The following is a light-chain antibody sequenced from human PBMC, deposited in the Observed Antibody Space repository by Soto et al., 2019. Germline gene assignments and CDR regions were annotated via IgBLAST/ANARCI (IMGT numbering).Light chain of an antibody. CDR3: QQYSSSPYT. J-gene: IGKJ2*01. CDR1: QTVNSRY. Sequence: EIVLTQSPATLSLSPGERATLSCGASQTVNSRYLGWYQQKPGLAPRLLIYDASTRGTGIPDRFSGRGSGTDFTLTISRLEPEDFAVYFCQQYSSSPYTFGQGTKVEIK. V-gene: IGKV3D-20*01. CDR2: DAS.